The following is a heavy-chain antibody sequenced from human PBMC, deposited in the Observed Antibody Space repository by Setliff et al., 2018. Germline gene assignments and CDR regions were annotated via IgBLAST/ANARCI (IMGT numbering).Heavy chain of an antibody. CDR2: IQKSGGT. J-gene: IGHJ6*02. Sequence: PSETLSLTCNVSGVSISSYYWSWIRQPPGKGLESIGYIQKSGGTNYNPALKSRVTISVDTSTNQFSLKLRSVTAADTAIYYCARLSWNGLRYYGLDVWGQGTMVTVSS. D-gene: IGHD3-3*01. CDR1: GVSISSYY. CDR3: ARLSWNGLRYYGLDV. V-gene: IGHV4-59*01.